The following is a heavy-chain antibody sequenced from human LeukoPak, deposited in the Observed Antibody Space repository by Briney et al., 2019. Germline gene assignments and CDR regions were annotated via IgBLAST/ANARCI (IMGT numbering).Heavy chain of an antibody. CDR3: ARDHRKSRMWELRQKLWFDP. D-gene: IGHD1-26*01. V-gene: IGHV4-30-2*01. J-gene: IGHJ5*02. Sequence: KPSETLSLTCAVSGGSISSGGYSWSWIRQPPGKGLEWIGYIYHSGSTYYNPSLKSRVTISVDRSKNQFSLKLSSVTAADTAVYYCARDHRKSRMWELRQKLWFDPWGQGTLVTVSS. CDR1: GGSISSGGYS. CDR2: IYHSGST.